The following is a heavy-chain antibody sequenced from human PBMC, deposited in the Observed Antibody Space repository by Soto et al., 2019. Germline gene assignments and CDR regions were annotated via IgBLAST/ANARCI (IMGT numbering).Heavy chain of an antibody. CDR2: IYYSGNT. V-gene: IGHV4-59*01. CDR3: ARSNGDYGDY. CDR1: GDSISSYY. D-gene: IGHD4-17*01. J-gene: IGHJ4*02. Sequence: SETLSLTCIVSGDSISSYYWSWIRQPPGKGLEWIGYIYYSGNTNYNPSLKCRVTISVDTSKNQFSLKLSSVTAPDTAVYYCARSNGDYGDYWSQGTPVTVSS.